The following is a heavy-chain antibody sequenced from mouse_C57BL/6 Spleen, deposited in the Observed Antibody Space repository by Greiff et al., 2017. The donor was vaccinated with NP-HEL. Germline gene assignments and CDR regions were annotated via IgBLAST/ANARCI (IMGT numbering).Heavy chain of an antibody. CDR1: GFTFSSYA. D-gene: IGHD1-1*01. CDR3: AREIYYYGSSYRGFDY. J-gene: IGHJ2*01. Sequence: EVQGVESGGGLVKPGGSLKLSCAASGFTFSSYAMSWVRQTPEKRLEWVATISDGGSYTYYPDNVKGRFTISRDNAKNNLYLQMSHLKSEDTAMYYCAREIYYYGSSYRGFDYWGQGTTLTVSS. CDR2: ISDGGSYT. V-gene: IGHV5-4*01.